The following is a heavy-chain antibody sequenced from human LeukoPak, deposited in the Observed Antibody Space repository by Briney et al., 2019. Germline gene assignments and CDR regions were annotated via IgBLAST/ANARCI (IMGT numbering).Heavy chain of an antibody. CDR2: ISSSGSTI. V-gene: IGHV3-11*01. J-gene: IGHJ4*02. Sequence: GGSLRLSCAASGFTFSSYAMSWIRQAPGKGLEWVSYISSSGSTIYYADSVKGRFTISRDNAKNSLYLQMNSLRAEDTAVYYCARDHYDFWSGYYHPPDYWGQGTLVTVSS. CDR1: GFTFSSYA. CDR3: ARDHYDFWSGYYHPPDY. D-gene: IGHD3-3*01.